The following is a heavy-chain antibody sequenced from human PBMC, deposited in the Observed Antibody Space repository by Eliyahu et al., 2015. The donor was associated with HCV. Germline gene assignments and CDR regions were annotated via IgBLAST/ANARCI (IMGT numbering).Heavy chain of an antibody. V-gene: IGHV3-23*01. J-gene: IGHJ4*02. Sequence: EVQLLESGGGLVQPGGSLRLSCAASGXTFSSYAMSWVRQAXGKGLEWVXAISGSXGSTYYADSVKGRFTISRDNSKNTLYLQMNSLRAEDTAVYYCAKDSPVPPDYWGQGTLVTVSS. CDR2: ISGSXGST. CDR3: AKDSPVPPDY. CDR1: GXTFSSYA.